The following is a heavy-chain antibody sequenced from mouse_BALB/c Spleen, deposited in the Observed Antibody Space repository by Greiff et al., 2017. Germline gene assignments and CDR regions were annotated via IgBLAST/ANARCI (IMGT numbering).Heavy chain of an antibody. CDR2: INPSTGYT. V-gene: IGHV1-7*01. Sequence: QVQLKQSGAELAKPGASVKMSCKASGYTFTSYWMHWVKQRPGQGLEWIGYINPSTGYTEYNQKFKDKATLTADKSSSTAYMQLSSLTSEDSAVYYCARRGYYGYDGYAMDYWGQGTSVTVSS. J-gene: IGHJ4*01. CDR1: GYTFTSYW. D-gene: IGHD2-2*01. CDR3: ARRGYYGYDGYAMDY.